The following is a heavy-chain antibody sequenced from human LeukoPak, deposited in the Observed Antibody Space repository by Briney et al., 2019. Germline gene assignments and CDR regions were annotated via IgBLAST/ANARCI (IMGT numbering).Heavy chain of an antibody. CDR3: ARVAAAGTRSGYYYDMDV. Sequence: ASETLSLTCTVSGGSISSHYWSWIRQPPGKGLEWIGYIYYSGITNYNPSLKSRVTISVDTSKFSLKLRSVTAADTAVYYCARVAAAGTRSGYYYDMDVWGKWTTVTISS. D-gene: IGHD6-13*01. CDR2: IYYSGIT. J-gene: IGHJ6*03. CDR1: GGSISSHY. V-gene: IGHV4-59*11.